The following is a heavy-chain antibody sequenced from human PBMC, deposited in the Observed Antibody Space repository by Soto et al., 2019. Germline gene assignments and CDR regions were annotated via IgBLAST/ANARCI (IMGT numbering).Heavy chain of an antibody. CDR1: GFPLRTYA. D-gene: IGHD6-6*01. CDR3: AKPQKLQYSRSSLHYFYHGMDV. V-gene: IGHV3-30*18. CDR2: ISYDGSNE. Sequence: QVQLVESGGAVVHPGRSLRLACVASGFPLRTYAMHWVRQAPGKGLEWVAVISYDGSNEYYADSVKGRFAISKDNSKNTLYLQMNSLRREDTATYYCAKPQKLQYSRSSLHYFYHGMDVWGQGTTVTVSS. J-gene: IGHJ6*02.